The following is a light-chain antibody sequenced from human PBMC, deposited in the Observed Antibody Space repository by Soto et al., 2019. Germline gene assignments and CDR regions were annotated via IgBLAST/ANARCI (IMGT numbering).Light chain of an antibody. CDR2: SNN. J-gene: IGLJ2*01. Sequence: VLTQPPSASGTPGQRVTISCSGSSSNIGSNTVNWYQQLPGTAPKLLIHSNNQRPSGVPDRFSDSKSGTSASLAISGLQSEDEADYYCAAWDDRLNGPVFGGGTKLTVL. CDR1: SSNIGSNT. V-gene: IGLV1-44*01. CDR3: AAWDDRLNGPV.